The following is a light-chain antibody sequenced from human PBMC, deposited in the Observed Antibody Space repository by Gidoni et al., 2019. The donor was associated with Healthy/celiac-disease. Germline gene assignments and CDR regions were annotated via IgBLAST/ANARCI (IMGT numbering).Light chain of an antibody. CDR3: QQYNSYSWT. V-gene: IGKV1-5*03. Sequence: DLQMTQSPSTLSASVGDRVTIPCRASQSISSWLAWYQQKPGKAPNLLIYKASSLESGVPSRFSGSGSGTEFTLTISSLQPDDFATYYCQQYNSYSWTFGQGTKVEIK. CDR2: KAS. J-gene: IGKJ1*01. CDR1: QSISSW.